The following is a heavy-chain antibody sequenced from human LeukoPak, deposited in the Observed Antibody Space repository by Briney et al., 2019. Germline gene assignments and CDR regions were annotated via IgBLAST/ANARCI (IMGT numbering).Heavy chain of an antibody. J-gene: IGHJ4*02. V-gene: IGHV1-46*01. CDR2: INPSGGST. Sequence: GASVKVSCKASGYTFTGYYMHWVRQAPGQGLEWMGLINPSGGSTNYAQKFQGRVTMTTDTSTSTAYMELRSLRSDDTAVYYCARDPGKRWLQLALFDYWGQGTLVTVSS. D-gene: IGHD5-24*01. CDR1: GYTFTGYY. CDR3: ARDPGKRWLQLALFDY.